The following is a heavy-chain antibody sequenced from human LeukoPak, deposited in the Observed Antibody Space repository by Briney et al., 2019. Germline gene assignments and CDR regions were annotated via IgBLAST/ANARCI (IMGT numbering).Heavy chain of an antibody. D-gene: IGHD3-3*01. CDR2: INPNSGGT. Sequence: GSVKVSCKASGYTFTGYYMHWVRQAPGQGLEWMGWINPNSGGTNYAQKFQGRVTMTRDTSISTAYMELSRLRSDDTAVYYCARDSGKITIFGVVIFDYWGQGTLVTVSS. J-gene: IGHJ4*02. CDR3: ARDSGKITIFGVVIFDY. CDR1: GYTFTGYY. V-gene: IGHV1-2*02.